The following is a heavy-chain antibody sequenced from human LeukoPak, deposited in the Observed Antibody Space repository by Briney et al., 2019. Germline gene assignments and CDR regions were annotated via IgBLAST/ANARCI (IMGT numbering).Heavy chain of an antibody. CDR2: IAHRGST. Sequence: SGALSLTCDISGDFIGTKTWWSWVRQPPGKGLGWIGEIAHRGSTNYSPSLENRVTMSVDKSRNQFSLNVTSVTAADTAVYFCAKIGGLGELSLFDQWGEGILVSVSA. J-gene: IGHJ4*02. D-gene: IGHD3-16*02. V-gene: IGHV4-4*02. CDR1: GDFIGTKTW. CDR3: AKIGGLGELSLFDQ.